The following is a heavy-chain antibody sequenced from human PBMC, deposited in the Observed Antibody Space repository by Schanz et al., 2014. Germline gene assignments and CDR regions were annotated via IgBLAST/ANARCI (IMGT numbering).Heavy chain of an antibody. CDR3: AKYRDYYRVSGSYRELEY. J-gene: IGHJ4*02. V-gene: IGHV3-23*04. Sequence: VQLVDSGGGLVKPGGSLRLSCLASGFAFSSYGMNWLRQAPGKGLEWVSVIGVDGTTTYYADSVKGRFTISRDNSKNTLYLQMNSLRPEDTAVYYCAKYRDYYRVSGSYRELEYWGQGTLVTVSS. CDR1: GFAFSSYG. CDR2: IGVDGTTT. D-gene: IGHD3-10*01.